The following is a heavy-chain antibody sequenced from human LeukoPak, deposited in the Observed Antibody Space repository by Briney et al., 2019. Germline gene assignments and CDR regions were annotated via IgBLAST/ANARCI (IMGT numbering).Heavy chain of an antibody. Sequence: GASVTVSCKASGYTFTGYYIHWVRQAPGQGLEWMGWIYPYSGDTNYAQNFQGRVTMTRDTSISTAYMELSSLKSDDTAVYYCARDPKSQLLLDYWGQGTLVTVSS. J-gene: IGHJ4*02. D-gene: IGHD2-2*01. CDR1: GYTFTGYY. CDR2: IYPYSGDT. V-gene: IGHV1-2*02. CDR3: ARDPKSQLLLDY.